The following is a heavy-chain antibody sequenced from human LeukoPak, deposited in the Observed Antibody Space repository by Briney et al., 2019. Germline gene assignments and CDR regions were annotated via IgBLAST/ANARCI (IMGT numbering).Heavy chain of an antibody. CDR1: GYTFTSYG. CDR2: ISAYNGNT. J-gene: IGHJ4*02. CDR3: ARRSSSWYFSDY. V-gene: IGHV1-18*01. D-gene: IGHD6-13*01. Sequence: ASVKVSCKASGYTFTSYGISWVRPAPGQGLEWMGWISAYNGNTNYAQKLQGRVTMTTDTSTSTAYMELRSLRSDDTAVYYCARRSSSWYFSDYWGQGTLVTVSS.